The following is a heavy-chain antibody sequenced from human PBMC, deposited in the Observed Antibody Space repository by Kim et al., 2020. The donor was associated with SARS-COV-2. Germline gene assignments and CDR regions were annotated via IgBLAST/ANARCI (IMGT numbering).Heavy chain of an antibody. CDR2: ITGNGAVT. CDR1: GFTFSTYG. J-gene: IGHJ4*02. Sequence: GGSLRLSCAASGFTFSTYGMSWVRQAPGKGLEWVSAITGNGAVTYYADSVTGRFAISRDNSKNTLYLQMNSLRAEDTAIYYCAKRGVDAVMGRLCDYWGQGTLVTVSS. CDR3: AKRGVDAVMGRLCDY. V-gene: IGHV3-23*01. D-gene: IGHD5-18*01.